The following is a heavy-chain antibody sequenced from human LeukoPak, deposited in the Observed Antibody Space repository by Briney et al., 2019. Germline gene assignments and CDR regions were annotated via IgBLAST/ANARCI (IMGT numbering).Heavy chain of an antibody. J-gene: IGHJ3*02. D-gene: IGHD2-2*02. CDR3: AIASVSGAIEGPFDPFDI. Sequence: GASVKVSCKASGGTFINYAISWVRLAPGHGLEWMGGIIPIFRTPNYAQKFQGRVTITTDESTTTAYMDLTSLTSEDTAVYYCAIASVSGAIEGPFDPFDIWGQGTMITISS. CDR2: IIPIFRTP. CDR1: GGTFINYA. V-gene: IGHV1-69*05.